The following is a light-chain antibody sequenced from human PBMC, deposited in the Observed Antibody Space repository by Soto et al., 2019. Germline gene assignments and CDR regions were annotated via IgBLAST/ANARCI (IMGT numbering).Light chain of an antibody. Sequence: QSALTQPPSASGSPGQSLTISCTGTSSDVGGHNYVAWYQQHPGKAPKLMIYEVTKRPSGVPDRFSGSKSGNTASLTVFGLQAEDEADYYCSSYVGNNVFVFGTGTKLTVL. V-gene: IGLV2-8*01. CDR1: SSDVGGHNY. J-gene: IGLJ1*01. CDR3: SSYVGNNVFV. CDR2: EVT.